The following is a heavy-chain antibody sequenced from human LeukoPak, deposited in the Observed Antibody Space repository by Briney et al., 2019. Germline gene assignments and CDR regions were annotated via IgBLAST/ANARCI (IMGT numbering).Heavy chain of an antibody. CDR2: IKHDGSAQ. V-gene: IGHV3-7*01. Sequence: PGGSLRLSCAASGFIFSTYWMSWVRQAPGKGLEWVAKIKHDGSAQYYVDSVKGRFTISRDNAKNSLYLQMNSLRAEDTAVYYCARDKREAAYDSSGQGGQGTLVTVSS. J-gene: IGHJ4*02. CDR3: ARDKREAAYDSSGQ. CDR1: GFIFSTYW. D-gene: IGHD3-22*01.